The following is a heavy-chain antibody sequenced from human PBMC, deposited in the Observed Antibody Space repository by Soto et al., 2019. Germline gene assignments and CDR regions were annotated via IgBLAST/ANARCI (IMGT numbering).Heavy chain of an antibody. Sequence: QVQLVQSGAEVKKPGSSVKVSCKASGGTFSSYTISWVRQAPGQGLEWMGRIIPILGIANHAPKFQGRVTITADKSTRPPSMPLSPLSSENTAVYYCAPYCIVRSCYPGGTWFDPWRQCTLVTLSS. J-gene: IGHJ5*02. CDR2: IIPILGIA. D-gene: IGHD2-15*01. CDR1: GGTFSSYT. V-gene: IGHV1-69*02. CDR3: APYCIVRSCYPGGTWFDP.